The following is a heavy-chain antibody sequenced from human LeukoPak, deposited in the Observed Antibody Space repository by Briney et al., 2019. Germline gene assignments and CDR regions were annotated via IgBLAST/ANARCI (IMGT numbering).Heavy chain of an antibody. V-gene: IGHV3-33*03. D-gene: IGHD5-24*01. CDR3: AKARDGYNCGHH. CDR2: IWYDGSRK. J-gene: IGHJ4*02. Sequence: GGSLRLSCVGSGFTFSNYGMHWVRQGPGKGLEWVALIWYDGSRKFYSDSVRGRFTISRDNSKNTLYLEMDSLRDEDTAKYYCAKARDGYNCGHHWGQGTLVTVSS. CDR1: GFTFSNYG.